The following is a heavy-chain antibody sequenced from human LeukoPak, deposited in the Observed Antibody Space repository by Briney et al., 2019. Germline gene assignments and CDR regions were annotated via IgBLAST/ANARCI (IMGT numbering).Heavy chain of an antibody. CDR2: IYHSGST. CDR3: ARDLQWLRTFDY. J-gene: IGHJ4*02. CDR1: GGSISSGGYY. D-gene: IGHD6-19*01. V-gene: IGHV4-30-2*01. Sequence: SETLSLTCTVSGGSISSGGYYWSWIRQPPGKGLEWIGYIYHSGSTYYNPSLKSRVTISVDRSKNQFPLKLSSVTAADTAVYYCARDLQWLRTFDYWGQGTLVTVSS.